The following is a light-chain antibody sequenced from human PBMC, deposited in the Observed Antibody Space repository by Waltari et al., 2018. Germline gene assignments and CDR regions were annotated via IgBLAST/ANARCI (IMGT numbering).Light chain of an antibody. CDR3: LHYGSSLFT. CDR2: AAS. CDR1: QSFSSDF. Sequence: IVLTQSPGTLSLSPGARATLSCRASQSFSSDFLAWYQQKPGQSPRLLIYAASSRAAGIPDRFSGSGSGTDFTLTISRLEPEDFAVYYCLHYGSSLFTFGPGTKVDIK. V-gene: IGKV3-20*01. J-gene: IGKJ3*01.